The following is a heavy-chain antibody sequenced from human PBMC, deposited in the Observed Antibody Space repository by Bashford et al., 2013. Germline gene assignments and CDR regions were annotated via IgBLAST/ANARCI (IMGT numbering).Heavy chain of an antibody. CDR1: SGSIGSYY. V-gene: IGHV4-4*07. CDR3: AGYPSTLAVAGTFPS. CDR2: IYATGNT. D-gene: IGHD6-19*01. J-gene: IGHJ5*02. Sequence: SSETLSLTCTVSSGSIGSYYWSWIRQPVGRGLEYIGRIYATGNTDFNPSLTSRVSMSIDKSKNEFSLKVFSVTAADTAVYYCAGYPSTLAVAGTFPSWGQGTLVTVSS.